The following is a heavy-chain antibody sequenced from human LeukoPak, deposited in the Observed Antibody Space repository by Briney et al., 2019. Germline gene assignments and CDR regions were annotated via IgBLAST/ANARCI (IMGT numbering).Heavy chain of an antibody. J-gene: IGHJ4*02. D-gene: IGHD1-26*01. CDR3: AKDRGWMGATDEDY. Sequence: GGSLRLSCAASGFTFSSYAMSWVRQAPGKGLEWVSAISGSGGSTYYADSVKGRSTISRDNSKNTLYLQMNSLRAEDTAVYYCAKDRGWMGATDEDYWGQGTLVTVSS. V-gene: IGHV3-23*01. CDR2: ISGSGGST. CDR1: GFTFSSYA.